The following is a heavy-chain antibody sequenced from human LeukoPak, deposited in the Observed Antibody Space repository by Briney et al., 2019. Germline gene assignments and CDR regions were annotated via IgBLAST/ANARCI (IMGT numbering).Heavy chain of an antibody. J-gene: IGHJ4*02. Sequence: KESGPTLVKPTQTLTLTCTFSGFSLSTSGVGVGWIRQPPGQALQYLALIYWDDDKRYSPSLESRLTITKDTSKNQVVLTMTNMDPAGTATYYCAHTLSPRIIFYWGQGTLVTVSS. CDR1: GFSLSTSGVG. CDR3: AHTLSPRIIFY. CDR2: IYWDDDK. D-gene: IGHD3/OR15-3a*01. V-gene: IGHV2-5*02.